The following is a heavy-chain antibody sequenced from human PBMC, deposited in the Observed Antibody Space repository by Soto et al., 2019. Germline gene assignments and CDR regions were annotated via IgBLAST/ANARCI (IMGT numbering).Heavy chain of an antibody. V-gene: IGHV3-30*18. CDR3: VKDGSSGWPYYYGMDV. CDR2: ISYDGSNK. J-gene: IGHJ6*02. CDR1: GFTFSGYG. Sequence: PGGSLRLSCAASGFTFSGYGMHWVRQAPGKGLEWVAVISYDGSNKYYADSVKGRFSISRDNSKNTLYLQMSSLRAEDTAVYYCVKDGSSGWPYYYGMDVWGQGTKVTVSS. D-gene: IGHD6-19*01.